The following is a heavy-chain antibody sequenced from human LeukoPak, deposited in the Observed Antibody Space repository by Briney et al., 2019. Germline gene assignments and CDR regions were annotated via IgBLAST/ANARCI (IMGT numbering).Heavy chain of an antibody. Sequence: ASVKVSCKASGYTFTSYSIHWVRQAPGQSLEWMGWINAGNGNTKYSQNFQDRVTITSDTSANTAYMELSSLRSEDTAVYYCARDRMVRGAYYFDYWGQGTLVIVSS. CDR1: GYTFTSYS. CDR2: INAGNGNT. CDR3: ARDRMVRGAYYFDY. D-gene: IGHD3-10*01. J-gene: IGHJ4*02. V-gene: IGHV1-3*01.